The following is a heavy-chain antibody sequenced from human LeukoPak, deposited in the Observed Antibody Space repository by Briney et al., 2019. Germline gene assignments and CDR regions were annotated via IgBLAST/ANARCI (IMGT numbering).Heavy chain of an antibody. CDR3: ASSPTMVRGVILPEAPYYFDY. D-gene: IGHD3-10*01. J-gene: IGHJ4*02. CDR2: IYYSGST. CDR1: GGSISSGGYY. V-gene: IGHV4-31*03. Sequence: SQTLSLTCTVSGGSISSGGYYWSWIRQHPGKGLEWIGYIYYSGSTYYNPSLKSRVTISVDTSKNQFSLKLSSVTAADTAVYYCASSPTMVRGVILPEAPYYFDYWGQGTLVTVSS.